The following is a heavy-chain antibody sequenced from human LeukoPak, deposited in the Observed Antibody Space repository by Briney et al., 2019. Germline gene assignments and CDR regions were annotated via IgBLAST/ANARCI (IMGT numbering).Heavy chain of an antibody. V-gene: IGHV3-48*03. D-gene: IGHD3-10*02. J-gene: IGHJ6*04. CDR1: RFTFSSYE. CDR2: ISSSGSTI. CDR3: AELGIAMIGGV. Sequence: GGSLRLSCAASRFTFSSYEMNWVRQAPGKGLEWVSYISSSGSTIYYADSVKGRFTISRDNAKNSLYLQMNSLRAEDTAVYYCAELGIAMIGGVWGKGTTVTISS.